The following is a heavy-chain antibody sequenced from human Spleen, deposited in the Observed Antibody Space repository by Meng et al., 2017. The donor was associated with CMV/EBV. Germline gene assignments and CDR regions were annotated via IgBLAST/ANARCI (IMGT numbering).Heavy chain of an antibody. CDR3: AGGPYYYYGMDV. J-gene: IGHJ6*02. CDR2: INPSGGST. CDR1: GYTFTSYY. V-gene: IGHV1-46*01. Sequence: ASVKVSCKASGYTFTSYYTHWVRQAPGQGLEWMGIINPSGGSTTYAQKFQGRVTMTTDTSTSTVYMELSSLSSEDTAVYYCAGGPYYYYGMDVWGQGTTVTVSS. D-gene: IGHD3-16*01.